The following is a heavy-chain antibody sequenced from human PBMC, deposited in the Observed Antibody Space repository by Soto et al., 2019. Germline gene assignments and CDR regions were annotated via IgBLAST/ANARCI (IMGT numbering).Heavy chain of an antibody. CDR3: ARQRLWGTSGYYYFEN. D-gene: IGHD3-22*01. J-gene: IGHJ4*02. CDR1: GHTFSNYW. V-gene: IGHV5-51*01. CDR2: IYPGDSDT. Sequence: PGESLKISCKGSGHTFSNYWIGWVRQMPGKGLEWMGIIYPGDSDTRYSPSSQGQVTITVDKSINTAYLQWSRLKASDTAIYYCARQRLWGTSGYYYFENWGQGTLVTVSS.